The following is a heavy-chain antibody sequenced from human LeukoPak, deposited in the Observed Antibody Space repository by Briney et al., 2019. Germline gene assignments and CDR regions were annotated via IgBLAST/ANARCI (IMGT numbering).Heavy chain of an antibody. Sequence: GGSLRLSCAASGFTFSSYAMHWVRQAPGKGLEWVAVISYDGSNKYYADSVKGRFTISRDNSKNTLYLQMNSLSAEDTAVYYCARAIAVAGTTQTTLEPYYFDYWGQGTLVTVSS. CDR3: ARAIAVAGTTQTTLEPYYFDY. V-gene: IGHV3-30-3*01. D-gene: IGHD6-19*01. CDR2: ISYDGSNK. CDR1: GFTFSSYA. J-gene: IGHJ4*02.